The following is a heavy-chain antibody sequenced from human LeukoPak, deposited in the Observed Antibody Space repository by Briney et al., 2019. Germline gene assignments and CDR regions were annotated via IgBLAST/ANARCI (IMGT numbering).Heavy chain of an antibody. CDR2: IYYSGST. CDR3: ARQLRDSYDSSGYYYYFDY. D-gene: IGHD3-22*01. V-gene: IGHV4-59*08. CDR1: GGSISSYY. J-gene: IGHJ4*02. Sequence: PSETLSLTCTVSGGSISSYYWSWIRQPPGKGLEWIGYIYYSGSTNYNPPLKSRVTISVDTSKNQFSLKLSSVTAADTAVYYCARQLRDSYDSSGYYYYFDYWGQGTLVTVSS.